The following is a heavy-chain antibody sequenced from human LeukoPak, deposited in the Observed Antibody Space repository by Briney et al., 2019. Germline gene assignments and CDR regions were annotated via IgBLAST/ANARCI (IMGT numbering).Heavy chain of an antibody. CDR3: ARDMTTETTGDY. V-gene: IGHV3-30*14. J-gene: IGHJ4*02. Sequence: GGSLRLSCAASGFTFSSYAMHWVRQAPGKGLEWVAVISYDGSNKYYADSVKGRFTISRDNSKNTLYLQMNSLRAEDTAVYYCARDMTTETTGDYWGQGTLGTVSS. CDR2: ISYDGSNK. CDR1: GFTFSSYA. D-gene: IGHD4-17*01.